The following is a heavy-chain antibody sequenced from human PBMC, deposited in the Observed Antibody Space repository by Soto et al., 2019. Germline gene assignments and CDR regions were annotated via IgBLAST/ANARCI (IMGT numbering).Heavy chain of an antibody. J-gene: IGHJ4*02. D-gene: IGHD2-2*01. V-gene: IGHV4-59*12. CDR3: ARDPPLPAAMVD. CDR1: GGSISSYY. Sequence: SETLSLTCTVSGGSISSYYWSWIRQPPGKGLEWIGYIYYSGSTNYNPSLKSRVTISVDTSKNQFSLKLSSVTAADTALYYCARDPPLPAAMVDWGQGTLVTVSS. CDR2: IYYSGST.